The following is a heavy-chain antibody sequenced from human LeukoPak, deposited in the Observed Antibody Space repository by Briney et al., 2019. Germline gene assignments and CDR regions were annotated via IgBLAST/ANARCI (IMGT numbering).Heavy chain of an antibody. D-gene: IGHD3-9*01. CDR2: INTNTGNP. Sequence: ASVKVSCKASGYTFTSYAMNWVRQAPGQGLEWMGWINTNTGNPTYAQGFTGRFVFSLDTSVSTAYLQISSLKAEDTAVYYCARHPTYYDILTGYYLGTSFDYWGQGTLVTVSS. V-gene: IGHV7-4-1*02. CDR1: GYTFTSYA. J-gene: IGHJ4*02. CDR3: ARHPTYYDILTGYYLGTSFDY.